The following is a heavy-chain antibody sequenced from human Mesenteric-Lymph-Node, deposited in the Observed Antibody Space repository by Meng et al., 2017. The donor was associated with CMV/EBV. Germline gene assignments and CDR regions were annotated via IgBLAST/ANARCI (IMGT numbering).Heavy chain of an antibody. CDR2: IYYSGST. J-gene: IGHJ4*02. CDR1: GGSVSSGSHY. D-gene: IGHD3-10*01. CDR3: ARGCRGSGSYCKPFDY. Sequence: SETLSLTCSVSGGSVSSGSHYWSWIRQPPGKGLEWIGYIYYSGSTNYNPSLKSRVTISVDTSKNQFSLKLSSVTAADTAVYCCARGCRGSGSYCKPFDYWGQGTLVTVSS. V-gene: IGHV4-61*01.